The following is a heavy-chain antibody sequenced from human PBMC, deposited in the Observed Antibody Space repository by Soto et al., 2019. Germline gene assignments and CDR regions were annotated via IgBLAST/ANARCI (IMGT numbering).Heavy chain of an antibody. CDR2: INPNSGGT. D-gene: IGHD1-26*01. J-gene: IGHJ3*02. CDR1: GYTFTGYY. CDR3: ARASGSYYTGAFDI. V-gene: IGHV1-2*04. Sequence: ASVKVSCKASGYTFTGYYMHWVRQAPGQGLEWMGWINPNSGGTNYAQKFQGWVTMTRDTSINTAYMELSRLRCDDTAVYYCARASGSYYTGAFDIWGQGTMVTVSS.